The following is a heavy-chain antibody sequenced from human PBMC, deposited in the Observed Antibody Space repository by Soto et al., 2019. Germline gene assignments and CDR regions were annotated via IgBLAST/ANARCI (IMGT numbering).Heavy chain of an antibody. CDR1: GGSISSYY. V-gene: IGHV4-59*01. CDR2: IYYSGST. CDR3: ARGRGGLNSLYYFDY. Sequence: SETLSLTCTVSGGSISSYYWSWIRQPPGKGLEWIGYIYYSGSTNYNPSLKSRVTISVDTSKNQFSLKLSSVTAADTAVYYCARGRGGLNSLYYFDYWGQGTLVTVSS. D-gene: IGHD2-15*01. J-gene: IGHJ4*02.